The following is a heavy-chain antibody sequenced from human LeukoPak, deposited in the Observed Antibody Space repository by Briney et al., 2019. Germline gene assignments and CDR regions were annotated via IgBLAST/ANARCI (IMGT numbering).Heavy chain of an antibody. CDR1: EYSFTSYW. J-gene: IGHJ4*02. Sequence: GESLKISCKGSEYSFTSYWIGWVRQMPGKGLEWMGIIYPGDSDTRYSPSFQGQVTISADKSISTAYLQWSSLKASDTAMYYCARRLAAAGKRGFFDYWGQGTLVTVSS. CDR3: ARRLAAAGKRGFFDY. V-gene: IGHV5-51*01. D-gene: IGHD6-13*01. CDR2: IYPGDSDT.